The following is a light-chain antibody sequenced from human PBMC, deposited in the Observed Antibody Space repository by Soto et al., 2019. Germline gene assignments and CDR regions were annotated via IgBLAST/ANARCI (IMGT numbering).Light chain of an antibody. CDR3: QQYGGAPGT. Sequence: EIVLTQSPGTLSLSPGERATLSCRASQSVSSTFLAWYQQKPGQAPRLLIYSASNRATGIPDRFSGSGSGTDFTLTISRLEPEDFAVYYCQQYGGAPGTFGQGTKVEIK. J-gene: IGKJ1*01. V-gene: IGKV3-20*01. CDR1: QSVSSTF. CDR2: SAS.